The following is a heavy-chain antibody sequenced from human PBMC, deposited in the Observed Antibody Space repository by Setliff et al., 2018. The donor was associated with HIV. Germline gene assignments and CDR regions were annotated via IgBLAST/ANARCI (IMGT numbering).Heavy chain of an antibody. CDR3: TRDPTPKELWFFSGYYSDY. D-gene: IGHD3-10*01. V-gene: IGHV3-30*02. CDR1: GFTFSSYD. CDR2: IASDVSKT. J-gene: IGHJ4*02. Sequence: RGSLRLSCVASGFTFSSYDMHWVRQAPGKGLEWVTFIASDVSKTHIADSVKGRFTISRDNSKNMLYLQMNSLSADDTAVYYCTRDPTPKELWFFSGYYSDYWGQGTLVTVSS.